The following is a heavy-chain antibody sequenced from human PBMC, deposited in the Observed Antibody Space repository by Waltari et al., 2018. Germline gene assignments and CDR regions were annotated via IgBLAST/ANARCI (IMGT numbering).Heavy chain of an antibody. J-gene: IGHJ6*03. V-gene: IGHV1-8*03. CDR1: GYTFTRYD. CDR3: ARGGSPYYYYYMDV. Sequence: QVQLVQSGAEVKKPGASVKVSCTDSGYTFTRYDIKWVRQATGQGLEWMGWMNPNSGNTGYAQKFQGRVTITRNTSISTAYMELSSLRSEDTAVYYCARGGSPYYYYYMDVGGKGTTVTVSS. D-gene: IGHD1-26*01. CDR2: MNPNSGNT.